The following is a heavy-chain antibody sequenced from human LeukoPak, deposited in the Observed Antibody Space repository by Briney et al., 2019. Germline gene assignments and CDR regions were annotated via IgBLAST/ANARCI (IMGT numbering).Heavy chain of an antibody. D-gene: IGHD6-13*01. Sequence: ASVKVSCKASGYTFTGYYIHWVRQAPGQGLEWVGWINSISGGTNYAQKFQGRVTMTRDTSISTAYMELTWLRSDDTAVYYCARVKPIAAAGPNYYLDYWGQGTLVTVSS. V-gene: IGHV1-2*02. J-gene: IGHJ4*02. CDR2: INSISGGT. CDR1: GYTFTGYY. CDR3: ARVKPIAAAGPNYYLDY.